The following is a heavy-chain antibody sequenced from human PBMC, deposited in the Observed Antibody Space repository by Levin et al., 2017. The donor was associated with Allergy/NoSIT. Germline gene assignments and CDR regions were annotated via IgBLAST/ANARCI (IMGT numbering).Heavy chain of an antibody. Sequence: PGESLKISCAASGFTFSSYWMHWVRQAPGKGLVWVSRINSDGSSTSYADSVKGRFTISRDNAKNTLYLQMNSLRAEDTAVYYCARARYCSGGSCYSGWFDPWGQGTLVTVSS. CDR2: INSDGSST. CDR1: GFTFSSYW. D-gene: IGHD2-15*01. CDR3: ARARYCSGGSCYSGWFDP. V-gene: IGHV3-74*01. J-gene: IGHJ5*02.